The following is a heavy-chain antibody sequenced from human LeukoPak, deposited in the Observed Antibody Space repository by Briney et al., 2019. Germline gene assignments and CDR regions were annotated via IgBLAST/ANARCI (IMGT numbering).Heavy chain of an antibody. Sequence: GGSLRLSCVASGFTFSDYYMSWIRQAPGKGLEWVSYISSSSSYTNYADSVKGRFTISRDNARNSLYLQMNSLRAEDTAVYYCASGKTMGLFDYWGQGTLVTVSS. V-gene: IGHV3-11*03. CDR2: ISSSSSYT. CDR1: GFTFSDYY. D-gene: IGHD4/OR15-4a*01. J-gene: IGHJ4*02. CDR3: ASGKTMGLFDY.